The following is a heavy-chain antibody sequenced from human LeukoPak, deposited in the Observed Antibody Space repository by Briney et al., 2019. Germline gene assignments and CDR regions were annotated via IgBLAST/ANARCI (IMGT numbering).Heavy chain of an antibody. V-gene: IGHV3-53*01. CDR2: IYSGGST. D-gene: IGHD6-19*01. Sequence: PGGSLRLSCAASGFTVSSNYMSWVRQAPGKGLEWASVIYSGGSTYYADSVKGRFTISRDNSKNTLYLQMNSLRAEDTAVHYCARGQQWLEDDYWGQGTLVTVSS. CDR3: ARGQQWLEDDY. CDR1: GFTVSSNY. J-gene: IGHJ4*02.